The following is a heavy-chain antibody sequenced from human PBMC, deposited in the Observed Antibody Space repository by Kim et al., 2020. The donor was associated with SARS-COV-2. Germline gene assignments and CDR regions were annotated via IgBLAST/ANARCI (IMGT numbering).Heavy chain of an antibody. CDR3: AREIVGATIGDAFDI. CDR2: IIPILGIA. D-gene: IGHD1-26*01. CDR1: GGTFSSYA. J-gene: IGHJ3*02. Sequence: SVKVSCKASGGTFSSYAISWVRQAPGQGLEWMGRIIPILGIANYAQKFQGRVTITADKSTSTAYMELSSLRSEDTAVYYCAREIVGATIGDAFDIWGQGTMVTVSS. V-gene: IGHV1-69*04.